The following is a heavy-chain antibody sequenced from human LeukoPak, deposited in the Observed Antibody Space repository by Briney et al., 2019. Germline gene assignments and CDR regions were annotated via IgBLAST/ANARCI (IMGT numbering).Heavy chain of an antibody. CDR1: GYSFTSYW. V-gene: IGHV5-51*01. J-gene: IGHJ4*02. D-gene: IGHD5-12*01. Sequence: GESLKISCKGSGYSFTSYWIGWVRQMPGKGLEWMGIIYPGDSDTRYSPSFQGQVTISADKSTSTAYLQWSSLKASDTAMYYCARAYIVATGYFDYWGQGTLVTVSS. CDR3: ARAYIVATGYFDY. CDR2: IYPGDSDT.